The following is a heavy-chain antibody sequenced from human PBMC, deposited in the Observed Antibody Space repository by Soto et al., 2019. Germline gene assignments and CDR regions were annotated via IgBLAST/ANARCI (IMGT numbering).Heavy chain of an antibody. CDR3: TSRDSGSYGARLDY. D-gene: IGHD1-26*01. CDR1: GFTFSDHY. V-gene: IGHV3-72*01. CDR2: TRNKANSYTA. Sequence: EVQLVESGGGLVQPGGSLRLSCAASGFTFSDHYMDWVRQAPGKGLEWVGRTRNKANSYTAEYAASVKGRFTISRDDSKNSLYLQMNSLKTEDTAVYYCTSRDSGSYGARLDYWGQSTLVTVSS. J-gene: IGHJ4*02.